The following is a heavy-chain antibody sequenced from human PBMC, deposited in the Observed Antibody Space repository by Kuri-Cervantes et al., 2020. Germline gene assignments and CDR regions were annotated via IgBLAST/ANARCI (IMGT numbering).Heavy chain of an antibody. CDR1: GYTFTSYA. J-gene: IGHJ6*03. D-gene: IGHD3-10*01. V-gene: IGHV1-3*02. CDR2: SNAGNGNT. CDR3: ARDRYPYGSGSHQGIPRYYYYYYMDV. Sequence: ASVKVSCKASGYTFTSYAMHWVRQAPGQRLEWMGWSNAGNGNTKYSQEFQGRVTITRDTSTSTAYMELSSLRSEDTAVYYCARDRYPYGSGSHQGIPRYYYYYYMDVWGKGTTVTVSS.